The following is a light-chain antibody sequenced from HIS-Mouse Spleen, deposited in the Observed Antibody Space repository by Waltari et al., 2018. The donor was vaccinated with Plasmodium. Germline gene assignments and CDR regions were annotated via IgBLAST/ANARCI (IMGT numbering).Light chain of an antibody. CDR2: DAS. V-gene: IGKV3-11*01. J-gene: IGKJ4*01. Sequence: EIVLPQSPATLSLSPGERATTPCRASQSVSSYLAWYQQKPGQAPRLLIYDASTRATGIPARFSGSGSGTDFTLTISSLEPEDFAVYYCQQRSNWAPLTFGGGTKVEIK. CDR1: QSVSSY. CDR3: QQRSNWAPLT.